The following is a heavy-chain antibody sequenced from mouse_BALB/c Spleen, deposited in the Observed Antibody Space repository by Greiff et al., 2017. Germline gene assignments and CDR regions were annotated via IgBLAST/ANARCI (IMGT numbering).Heavy chain of an antibody. D-gene: IGHD4-1*01. V-gene: IGHV2-5-1*01. J-gene: IGHJ4*01. CDR1: GFSLTSYG. CDR2: IWRGGST. Sequence: VQLVESGPSLVQPSQSLSITCTVSGFSLTSYGVHWVRQSPGKGLEWLGVIWRGGSTDYNAAFMSRLSITKDNSKSQVFFKMNSLQADDTAIYYCAKNPLTFYAMDYWGQGTSVTVSS. CDR3: AKNPLTFYAMDY.